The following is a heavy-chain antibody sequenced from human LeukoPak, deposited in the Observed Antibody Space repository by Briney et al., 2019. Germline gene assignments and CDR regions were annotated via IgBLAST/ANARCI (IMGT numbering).Heavy chain of an antibody. D-gene: IGHD2-8*01. Sequence: GGSLRLSCAASGFTFSSYAMSWVRQAPGKGLEWVSAISGSGGSTYYADSVKGRFAISRDNSKNTLYLQMNSLRAEDTALYYCANEEWYRFDYWGQGTLVTVPS. CDR2: ISGSGGST. J-gene: IGHJ4*02. CDR3: ANEEWYRFDY. V-gene: IGHV3-23*01. CDR1: GFTFSSYA.